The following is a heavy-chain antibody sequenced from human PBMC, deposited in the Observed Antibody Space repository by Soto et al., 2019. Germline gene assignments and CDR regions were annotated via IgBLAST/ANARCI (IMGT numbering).Heavy chain of an antibody. CDR2: ISWNSAAM. V-gene: IGHV3-9*01. J-gene: IGHJ4*02. Sequence: SLRRSCAASVFTFDDYAMHWVRQAPGKGLEWVSGISWNSAAMGYADSVKGRFTISRDSAKSSLYLQMNSLRAEETALYFCAKKGPARYSSACFENYFDHWRKGTLVTVSS. CDR3: AKKGPARYSSACFENYFDH. D-gene: IGHD6-25*01. CDR1: VFTFDDYA.